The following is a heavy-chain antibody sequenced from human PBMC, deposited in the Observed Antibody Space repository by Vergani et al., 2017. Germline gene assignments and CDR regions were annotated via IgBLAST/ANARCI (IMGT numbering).Heavy chain of an antibody. CDR2: ISYSGST. CDR3: ARDSPSRQRPYYYYYYMDV. V-gene: IGHV4-59*01. CDR1: GGSLSSSY. J-gene: IGHJ6*03. Sequence: QVQLQESGPGLVTPSETLSLTCTVSGGSLSSSYWSWIRQPPGQGLEWIGYISYSGSTNYNPSLKSRVTISVDTSKTPFSLKLSSVTAADTAVYYCARDSPSRQRPYYYYYYMDVWGKGTTVTVSS. D-gene: IGHD1-1*01.